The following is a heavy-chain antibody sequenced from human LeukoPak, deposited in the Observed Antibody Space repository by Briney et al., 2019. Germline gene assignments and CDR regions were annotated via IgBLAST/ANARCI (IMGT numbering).Heavy chain of an antibody. CDR2: IYYSGST. V-gene: IGHV4-59*01. CDR3: ARDRGNWLFDY. D-gene: IGHD4-23*01. J-gene: IGHJ4*02. Sequence: KPSETLSLTCTVSGGSISSYYWSWIRQPPGKGLEWIGYIYYSGSTNYIPSLKSRVTISVDTSKNQFSLKLSSVTAADTAVYYCARDRGNWLFDYWGQGTLVTVSS. CDR1: GGSISSYY.